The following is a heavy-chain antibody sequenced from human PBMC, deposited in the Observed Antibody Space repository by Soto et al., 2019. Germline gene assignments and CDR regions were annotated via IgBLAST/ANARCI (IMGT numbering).Heavy chain of an antibody. J-gene: IGHJ3*02. CDR2: ISYDGRNK. Sequence: PGGSLRLSCAASGFTFSNYAIHWVRQAPGKGLEWVSIISYDGRNKYYADSLKGRFTISRDNSKNTVYLQMNSLRAEDTAVYYCARDGGGDALDIWGQGTMVTVSS. CDR1: GFTFSNYA. V-gene: IGHV3-30*04. D-gene: IGHD3-16*01. CDR3: ARDGGGDALDI.